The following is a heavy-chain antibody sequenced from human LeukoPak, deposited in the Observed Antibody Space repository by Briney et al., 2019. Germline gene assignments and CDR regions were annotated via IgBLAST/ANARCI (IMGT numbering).Heavy chain of an antibody. V-gene: IGHV3-30*18. D-gene: IGHD2-2*01. CDR1: GFTFSSYG. J-gene: IGHJ4*02. CDR2: ISYDGSNK. CDR3: AKERVVIIPTAIDY. Sequence: GGSLRLSCAASGFTFSSYGMHWVRQAPGKGLEWVAVISYDGSNKYYADSVKGRFTISRDNSKNTLYLQMNSLRAEDAAIYYCAKERVVIIPTAIDYWGQGTLVTVSS.